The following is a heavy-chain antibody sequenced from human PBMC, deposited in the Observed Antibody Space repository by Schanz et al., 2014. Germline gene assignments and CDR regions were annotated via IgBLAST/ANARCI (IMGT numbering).Heavy chain of an antibody. CDR2: ISYHGSEK. V-gene: IGHV3-30*18. Sequence: QVQLVESGGSVVQPGRSLRLSCAGSGFSFSDYGMHWVRQAPGRGLEWVAVISYHGSEKYHADSVKGRFTISRDNSKNTLYLQMNSLRTEDTAVYFCAKSYDTSGYSGFDYWGQGTLVTVSS. CDR3: AKSYDTSGYSGFDY. J-gene: IGHJ4*02. CDR1: GFSFSDYG. D-gene: IGHD3-22*01.